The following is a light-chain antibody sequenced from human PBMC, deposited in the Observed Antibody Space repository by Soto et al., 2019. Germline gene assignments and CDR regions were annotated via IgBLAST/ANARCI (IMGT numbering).Light chain of an antibody. V-gene: IGKV3D-15*02. CDR3: QQYRPSPAIS. Sequence: EIVMMQSPATLSVSPGGRATLSCMASQSVSRNLAWYQQKPGQAPRLLIYAVSTRATGIPDRFSGSGSGTDFTLTISRLEPEDSALYFCQQYRPSPAISFGQGTRLEI. CDR2: AVS. CDR1: QSVSRN. J-gene: IGKJ5*01.